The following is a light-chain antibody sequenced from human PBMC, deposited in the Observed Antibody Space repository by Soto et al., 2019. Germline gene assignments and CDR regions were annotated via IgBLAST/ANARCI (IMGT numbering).Light chain of an antibody. CDR3: QQYGNAPFT. CDR1: QSVSSSY. V-gene: IGKV3-20*01. Sequence: IVLTQSAGTLSFSPGERATLTCRASQSVSSSYLAWFQQKPGQAPRLLIYGASSRATGIPDRFSGSGSGTDFTLTISRLEPEDFAVYYCQQYGNAPFTFGPGTKVDVK. CDR2: GAS. J-gene: IGKJ3*01.